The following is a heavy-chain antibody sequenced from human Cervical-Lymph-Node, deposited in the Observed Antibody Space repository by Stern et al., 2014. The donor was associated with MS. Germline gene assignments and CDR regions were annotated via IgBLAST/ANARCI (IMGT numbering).Heavy chain of an antibody. J-gene: IGHJ4*02. CDR3: ARDTSSPERSDW. V-gene: IGHV3-53*01. Sequence: EVQLVESAGGVIQPGGSLRLSCTASGFTVRRDYMTWVRQAPGPGLEWVSLITNVGSTCYTDSVKGRFTISRDDSKNTVYRHMTSLRAEDTAMYYCARDTSSPERSDWWGQGTLVTVSS. CDR1: GFTVRRDY. CDR2: ITNVGST. D-gene: IGHD1-1*01.